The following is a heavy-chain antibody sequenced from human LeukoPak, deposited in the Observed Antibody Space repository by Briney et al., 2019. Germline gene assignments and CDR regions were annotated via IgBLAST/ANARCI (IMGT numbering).Heavy chain of an antibody. D-gene: IGHD3-16*01. CDR2: IYYSGST. CDR1: GGSITSYY. V-gene: IGHV4-59*01. CDR3: VRGTRGSYVTYFDY. Sequence: PSETLSLTCTVSGGSITSYYWSWIRQPRGKGLGWIGYIYYSGSTNYNPSLESRVTISLDTSKNQFSLKLSSVTAADTAVYYCVRGTRGSYVTYFDYWGQGTLATVSS. J-gene: IGHJ4*02.